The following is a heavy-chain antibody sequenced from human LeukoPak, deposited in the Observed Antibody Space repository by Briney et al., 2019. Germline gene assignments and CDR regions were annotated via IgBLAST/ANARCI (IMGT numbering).Heavy chain of an antibody. CDR1: RFSFSDYD. CDR3: AKYAYNWNAPDGFDM. Sequence: PGGSLRLSCRASRFSFSDYDVHWVRQAPGKGLEWVAVISSDGSRKHYGDSVKGRFTISRDNSESTLFLQMNSLRTDDTSVYFCAKYAYNWNAPDGFDMWGQGTMVIVSS. V-gene: IGHV3-30*18. J-gene: IGHJ3*02. D-gene: IGHD1-1*01. CDR2: ISSDGSRK.